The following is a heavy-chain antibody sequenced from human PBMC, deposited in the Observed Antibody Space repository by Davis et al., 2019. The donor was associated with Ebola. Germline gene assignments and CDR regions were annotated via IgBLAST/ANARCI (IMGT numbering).Heavy chain of an antibody. CDR2: ISWNSGSI. D-gene: IGHD1-26*01. CDR1: GFTFDDYA. V-gene: IGHV3-9*01. J-gene: IGHJ4*02. Sequence: GGSLRLSCAASGFTFDDYAMHWVRQAPGKGLEWVSGISWNSGSIGYADSVKGRFTISRDNAKNSLYLQMNSLRAEDTAVYYCAKSGPGSGYYFDCWGQGALVTVSS. CDR3: AKSGPGSGYYFDC.